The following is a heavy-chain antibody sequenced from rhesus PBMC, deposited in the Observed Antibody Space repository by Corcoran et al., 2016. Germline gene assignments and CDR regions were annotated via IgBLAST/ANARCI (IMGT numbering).Heavy chain of an antibody. J-gene: IGHJ4*01. Sequence: QVQLQESGPGLVKPSETLSLTCAVSGGSIRSNYWSWIPQPPGKGLEWIGRFYGNSGSTDYNPSLKSRVTISTDTSKNQFSLKLSSVTAADTAVYYCAASAATIDYWGQGVLVTVSS. CDR1: GGSIRSNY. D-gene: IGHD6-31*01. V-gene: IGHV4-160*01. CDR3: AASAATIDY. CDR2: FYGNSGST.